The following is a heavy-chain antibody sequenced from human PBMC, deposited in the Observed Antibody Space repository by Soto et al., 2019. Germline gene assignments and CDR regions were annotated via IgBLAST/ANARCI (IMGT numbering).Heavy chain of an antibody. V-gene: IGHV3-74*01. CDR3: GREIIEVNGGIGWFYP. CDR1: GFTFSWHW. CDR2: INGDGSRR. D-gene: IGHD2-8*01. J-gene: IGHJ5*01. Sequence: PGGSLRLSCAASGFTFSWHWMHWVRQVPGKGPVWVSRINGDGSRRPYADAVHERCIISRDNAKNMLYLQMNSLRVDDSAVYYCGREIIEVNGGIGWFYPWGRGTLVTVSS.